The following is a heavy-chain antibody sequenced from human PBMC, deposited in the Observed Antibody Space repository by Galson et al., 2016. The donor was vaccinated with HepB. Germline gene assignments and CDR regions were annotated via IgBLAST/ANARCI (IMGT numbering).Heavy chain of an antibody. Sequence: SLRLSCAASGFIFSNCGMHWVRQAPGKGLEWVALIWHDGSRTYYADSVKGRFTITRDNSKNTVFLQMNSLRGEDAATYYCAKWGGYGDYWGQGTLVTVSS. J-gene: IGHJ4*02. CDR2: IWHDGSRT. V-gene: IGHV3-33*06. CDR3: AKWGGYGDY. CDR1: GFIFSNCG. D-gene: IGHD5-12*01.